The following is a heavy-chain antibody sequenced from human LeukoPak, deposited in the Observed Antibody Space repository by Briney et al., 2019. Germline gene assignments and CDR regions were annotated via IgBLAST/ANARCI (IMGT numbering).Heavy chain of an antibody. D-gene: IGHD2-15*01. V-gene: IGHV3-23*01. J-gene: IGHJ4*02. Sequence: PGGSLRLSCAASGFTFSSYAMSWVRQAPGKGLEWVSAISGSGGSTYYADSVKGRFTISRDNSKNTLYLQMNSLRAEDTAVYYCAKDGKIAPRYCSGGSCYSPFDYWGQGTLVTVSS. CDR2: ISGSGGST. CDR3: AKDGKIAPRYCSGGSCYSPFDY. CDR1: GFTFSSYA.